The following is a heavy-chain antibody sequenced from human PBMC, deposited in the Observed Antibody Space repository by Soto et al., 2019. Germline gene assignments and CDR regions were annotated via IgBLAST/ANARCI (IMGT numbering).Heavy chain of an antibody. J-gene: IGHJ4*02. Sequence: PGGSLRLSCAASGFTFSSYAMSWVRQAPGKGLEWVSAISGSGGSTYYADSVKGRFTISRDNSKNTLYLQMNSLRAEDTAVYYCAKDFEAGGGYSGSYYGDAFDYWGQGTLVTVS. D-gene: IGHD1-26*01. V-gene: IGHV3-23*01. CDR1: GFTFSSYA. CDR2: ISGSGGST. CDR3: AKDFEAGGGYSGSYYGDAFDY.